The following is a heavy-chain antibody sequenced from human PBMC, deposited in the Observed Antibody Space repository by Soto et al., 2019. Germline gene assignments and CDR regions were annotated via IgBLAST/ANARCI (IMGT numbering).Heavy chain of an antibody. CDR1: VESISIYY. CDR2: MYYSGST. D-gene: IGHD2-15*01. J-gene: IGHJ4*02. Sequence: TSETLSLTCTVSVESISIYYWSWIRQPPGKGLEWIGYMYYSGSTNYNPSLKSRVTISVDTSKNQFSLKLSSVTAADTAVYYCARDAGGPADYWGQETLVTVSS. V-gene: IGHV4-59*01. CDR3: ARDAGGPADY.